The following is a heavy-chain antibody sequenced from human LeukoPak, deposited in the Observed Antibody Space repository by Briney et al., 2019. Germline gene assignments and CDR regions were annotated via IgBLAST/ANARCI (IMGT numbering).Heavy chain of an antibody. CDR1: GFTFSSYS. J-gene: IGHJ6*03. CDR3: ARIYKYYGPPLYYYYYYMDV. V-gene: IGHV3-21*01. CDR2: ISSSSSYI. D-gene: IGHD3-10*01. Sequence: PGGSLRLSCAASGFTFSSYSMNWVRQAPGKGLEWVSSISSSSSYIYYADSVKGRFTISRDNAKNSLYLQMNSLRAEDTAVYYCARIYKYYGPPLYYYYYYMDVWGKGTTVTVSS.